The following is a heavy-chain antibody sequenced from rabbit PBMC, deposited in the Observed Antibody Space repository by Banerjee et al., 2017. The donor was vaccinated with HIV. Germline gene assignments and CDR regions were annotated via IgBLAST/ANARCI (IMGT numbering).Heavy chain of an antibody. V-gene: IGHV1S40*01. D-gene: IGHD1-1*01. Sequence: QSLEESGGDLVKPGASLTLTCEASGFTISSNWICWVRQAPGKGLEWIACIYTGDGNTYYASWAKGRFTISETSSTTVTLQMTSLTAADTATYFCARAGAAGASSATSFKLWGPGTLVTVS. J-gene: IGHJ4*01. CDR1: GFTISSNW. CDR3: ARAGAAGASSATSFKL. CDR2: IYTGDGNT.